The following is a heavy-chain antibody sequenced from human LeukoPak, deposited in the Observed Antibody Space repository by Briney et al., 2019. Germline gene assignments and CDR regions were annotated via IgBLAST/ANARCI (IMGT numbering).Heavy chain of an antibody. CDR1: GFTFSSYW. D-gene: IGHD1-1*01. CDR2: IKQDGSET. CDR3: ATSTAGLDY. V-gene: IGHV3-7*01. Sequence: PGGSPRLFCGASGFTFSSYWMSWVRQATGNGLEWVGNIKQDGSETYYVDSVKGRFTISRDHAKNSLYLQINRLRAEDTAVYYRATSTAGLDYWGQGALVTVSS. J-gene: IGHJ4*02.